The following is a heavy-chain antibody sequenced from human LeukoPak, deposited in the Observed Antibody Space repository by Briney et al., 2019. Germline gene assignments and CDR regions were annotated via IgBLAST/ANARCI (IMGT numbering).Heavy chain of an antibody. J-gene: IGHJ4*02. CDR2: KSYTGST. Sequence: SETLSLTCTISGGSIGGDHWSWIRQAPGEGLEWIGYKSYTGSTSYNPSLRRRVTISLNTPENQFSLRLTSVTAADTAVYYCARAVTGTSLVDFWGQGTLVAVSS. CDR1: GGSIGGDH. D-gene: IGHD6-19*01. V-gene: IGHV4-59*08. CDR3: ARAVTGTSLVDF.